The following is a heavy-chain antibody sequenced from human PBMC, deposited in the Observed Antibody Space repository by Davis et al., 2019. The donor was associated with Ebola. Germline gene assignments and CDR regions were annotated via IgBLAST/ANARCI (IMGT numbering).Heavy chain of an antibody. J-gene: IGHJ4*02. CDR1: GGSISSSNYY. V-gene: IGHV4-39*01. CDR3: ARGPWAVGVDPFDY. Sequence: SETLSLTCTVPGGSISSSNYYWGWIRQPPGKGLEWIGSIYYSGSTYYNPSLKSRVTISVDTSKNQFSLKLSSVTAADTAVYYCARGPWAVGVDPFDYWGQGTLVTVSS. D-gene: IGHD1-26*01. CDR2: IYYSGST.